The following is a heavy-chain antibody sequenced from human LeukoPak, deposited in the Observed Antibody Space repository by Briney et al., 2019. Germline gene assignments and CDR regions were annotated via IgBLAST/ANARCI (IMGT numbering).Heavy chain of an antibody. CDR1: GGSITSSSYS. Sequence: PSETLSLTCTVSGGSITSSSYSWGWIRQPPGKGLEWIASMSYSGSTYYNPSLKSRVTISVDTSKNQFSLKLSSVTAADTAVYYCARDGQGSGSYRYYYYYMDVWGKGTTVTVSS. CDR3: ARDGQGSGSYRYYYYYMDV. CDR2: MSYSGST. V-gene: IGHV4-39*07. D-gene: IGHD3-10*01. J-gene: IGHJ6*03.